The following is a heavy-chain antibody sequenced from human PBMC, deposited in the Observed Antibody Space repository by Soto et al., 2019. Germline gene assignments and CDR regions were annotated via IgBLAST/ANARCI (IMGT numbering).Heavy chain of an antibody. D-gene: IGHD1-1*01. J-gene: IGHJ4*02. V-gene: IGHV3-48*01. Sequence: EVQLVESGGGLVQPGGSLRLSCAASGFTFSSHSMNWVRQAPGKGLEWVSYISTSSTTMYYADSVKGRFTISRDNAKNSLYLQRNSLRAEDTAVYYCARDRGTQLQGGDFDYWGQGTLVTVSS. CDR3: ARDRGTQLQGGDFDY. CDR1: GFTFSSHS. CDR2: ISTSSTTM.